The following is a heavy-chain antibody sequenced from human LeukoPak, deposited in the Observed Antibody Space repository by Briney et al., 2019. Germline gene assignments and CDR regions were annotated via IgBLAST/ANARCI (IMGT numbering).Heavy chain of an antibody. CDR2: TSYDGSNK. J-gene: IGHJ4*02. CDR1: VFTFSSYG. V-gene: IGHV3-30-3*01. D-gene: IGHD2-2*01. Sequence: PGGSLRLSCAASVFTFSSYGMHWVRQAPGKGLEWVAVTSYDGSNKDYADSVKGRFTISRDNSKNTLYLQMDSLRSEDTAVYFCAKGYVGYCIRTSCYPPDYWGRGTLVTVSS. CDR3: AKGYVGYCIRTSCYPPDY.